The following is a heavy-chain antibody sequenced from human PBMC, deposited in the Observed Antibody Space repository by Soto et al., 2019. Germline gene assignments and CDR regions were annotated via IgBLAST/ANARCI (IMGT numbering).Heavy chain of an antibody. J-gene: IGHJ6*02. CDR2: SFYSGIT. CDR1: GDSINSGDYY. D-gene: IGHD3-10*01. CDR3: DRWSGGGGAGMDV. Sequence: QVQLQESGPRLVKPLQTLSLTCTVSGDSINSGDYYWSWIRQPPGRGLEWVGYSFYSGITDYNPSLEFRMTISTDTSENQFSLRLISVTAADTAVYVCDRWSGGGGAGMDVWGQGTTVSVSS. V-gene: IGHV4-30-4*01.